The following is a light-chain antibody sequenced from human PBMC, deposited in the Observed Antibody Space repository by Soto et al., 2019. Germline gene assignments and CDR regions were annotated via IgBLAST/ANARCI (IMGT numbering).Light chain of an antibody. J-gene: IGKJ4*01. V-gene: IGKV1-33*01. CDR3: QQYDNLPLR. CDR1: QDISNY. Sequence: DIQMTQSPSSLSASVGDRVTITCQASQDISNYLNWYQQKPGKAPKLLIYDAYNMETGVPSRFNGSVSGTDFTFTISSLQPEDIETFYCQQYDNLPLRFGGGTKVEIK. CDR2: DAY.